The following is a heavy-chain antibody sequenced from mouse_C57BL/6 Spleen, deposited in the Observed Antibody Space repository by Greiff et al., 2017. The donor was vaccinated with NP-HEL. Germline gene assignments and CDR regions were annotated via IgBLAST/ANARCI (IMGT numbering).Heavy chain of an antibody. CDR1: GYAFTNYL. V-gene: IGHV1-54*01. CDR3: ARGIYYDYDWYYFDY. CDR2: INPGSGGT. Sequence: VQLQQSGAELVRPGTSVKVSCKASGYAFTNYLIEWVKQRPGQGLEWIGVINPGSGGTNYNEKFKGKATLTADKSSSTAYMQLSSLTSEDSAVYFCARGIYYDYDWYYFDYWGQGTTLTVSS. J-gene: IGHJ2*01. D-gene: IGHD2-4*01.